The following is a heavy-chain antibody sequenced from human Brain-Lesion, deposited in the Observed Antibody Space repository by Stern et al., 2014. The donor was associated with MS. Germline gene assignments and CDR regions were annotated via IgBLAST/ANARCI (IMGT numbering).Heavy chain of an antibody. V-gene: IGHV4-39*02. CDR1: GGSVSSTSYA. CDR2: IFYSGNT. CDR3: AGEEDIRYCSGGSCTGNWFDP. J-gene: IGHJ5*02. Sequence: LLESGPGLVKPSETLSLTCTVAGGSVSSTSYAWAWIRPPPGKGLEWIGTIFYSGNTYYSPSLKSRLPISIDPSKNHFSRQLGSVTAADTAVYYCAGEEDIRYCSGGSCTGNWFDPWGQGTLVTVSS. D-gene: IGHD2-15*01.